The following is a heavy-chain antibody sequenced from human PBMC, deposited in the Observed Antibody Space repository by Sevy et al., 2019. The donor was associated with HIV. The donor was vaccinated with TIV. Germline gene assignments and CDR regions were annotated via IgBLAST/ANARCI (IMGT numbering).Heavy chain of an antibody. CDR3: AKDPQLFDSSCYLGN. CDR1: GYTFTVYY. V-gene: IGHV1-2*02. CDR2: INPNSGGT. D-gene: IGHD3-22*01. Sequence: ASVKVSCKASGYTFTVYYIHWVRQAPGQGLEWMGWINPNSGGTNYAQKFQGRVTMTTDTSISTAYMELSRLTSDDTAVYYCAKDPQLFDSSCYLGNWGQGTLVTVSS. J-gene: IGHJ4*02.